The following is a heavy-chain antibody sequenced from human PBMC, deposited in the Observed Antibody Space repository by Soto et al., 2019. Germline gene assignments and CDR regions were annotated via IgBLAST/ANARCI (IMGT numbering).Heavy chain of an antibody. CDR2: IIPIFGTA. V-gene: IGHV1-69*13. CDR3: AREGPGYCSSTSCPYYYYGMDV. Sequence: SVKVSCKASGGTFSSYAISWVRQAPGQGLEWMGGIIPIFGTANYAQKFQGRVTITADESTSTAYMELSSLRSEDTAVYYCAREGPGYCSSTSCPYYYYGMDVWGQGTTVTVSS. D-gene: IGHD2-2*03. CDR1: GGTFSSYA. J-gene: IGHJ6*02.